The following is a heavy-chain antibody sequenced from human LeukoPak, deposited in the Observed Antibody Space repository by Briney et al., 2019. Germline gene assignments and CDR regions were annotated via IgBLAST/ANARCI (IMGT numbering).Heavy chain of an antibody. Sequence: SETLSLTCTVSGGSISSYYWSWIRQPAGKGLEWIGRIYTSGSTNYNPSLKSRVTMSVDTSKNQFSLKLSSVTAEDTAVYYCARETYTNAWYPFDYWGQGTLVTVSS. D-gene: IGHD6-19*01. CDR1: GGSISSYY. V-gene: IGHV4-4*07. J-gene: IGHJ4*02. CDR2: IYTSGST. CDR3: ARETYTNAWYPFDY.